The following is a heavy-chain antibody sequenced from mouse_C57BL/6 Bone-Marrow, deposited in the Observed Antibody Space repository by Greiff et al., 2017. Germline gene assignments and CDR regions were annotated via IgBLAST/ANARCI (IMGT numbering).Heavy chain of an antibody. CDR1: GYTFTSYT. Sequence: VQLQQSGAELARPGASVKMSCKASGYTFTSYTMHWVKQRPGQGLEWIGYINPSSGYTKYNQKFKDKATLTADKSSSTAYMQLSSLTSEDSEVYYCARGDYDVAWFAYWGQGTLVTVSA. CDR3: ARGDYDVAWFAY. CDR2: INPSSGYT. D-gene: IGHD2-4*01. V-gene: IGHV1-4*01. J-gene: IGHJ3*01.